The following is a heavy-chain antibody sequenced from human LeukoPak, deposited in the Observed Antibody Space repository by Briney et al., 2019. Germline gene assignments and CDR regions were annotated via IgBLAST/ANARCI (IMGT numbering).Heavy chain of an antibody. J-gene: IGHJ4*02. D-gene: IGHD6-13*01. CDR1: GFTFSSYW. CDR3: ARDIEAAGLFLDY. CDR2: IKYDGSEK. Sequence: GGSLRLSCAASGFTFSSYWMNWVGQAPGKGLEGVADIKYDGSEKDYMDSVKGRFTISRDNAKNSLYLQMNSLRAEDTAVYYCARDIEAAGLFLDYWGQGTLVTVSS. V-gene: IGHV3-7*01.